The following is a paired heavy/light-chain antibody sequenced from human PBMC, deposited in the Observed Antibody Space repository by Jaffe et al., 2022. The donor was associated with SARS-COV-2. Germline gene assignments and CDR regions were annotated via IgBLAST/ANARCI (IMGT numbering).Heavy chain of an antibody. J-gene: IGHJ6*02. CDR3: ARADYYGLVDV. D-gene: IGHD3-10*01. CDR1: GGSIAFTTYY. V-gene: IGHV4-61*02. Sequence: QVQLQESGPGLVKPSQTLSLTCSVSGGSIAFTTYYWSWVRQPAGKGLEWIGRVYASGSTDYNSSLRSRVTMSVDTSKNQFSLRLSSVAAADTAVYYCARADYYGLVDVWGQGTTVAVAS. CDR2: VYASGST.
Light chain of an antibody. Sequence: SYALTQPPSVSVPPGKTATITCGGHKIGAKSVHWYQQQPGQAPVVVIQNDSDRPSGIPERFSGSNSGNMASLTISSVEAGDEADYYCQVWDGSSDHVVFGGGTKLTVL. J-gene: IGLJ2*01. V-gene: IGLV3-21*04. CDR2: NDS. CDR1: KIGAKS. CDR3: QVWDGSSDHVV.